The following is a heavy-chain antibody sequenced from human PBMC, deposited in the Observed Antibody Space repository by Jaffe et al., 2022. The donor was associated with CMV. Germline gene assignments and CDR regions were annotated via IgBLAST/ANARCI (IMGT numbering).Heavy chain of an antibody. V-gene: IGHV3-20*01. CDR1: GFTFDDYG. CDR3: ARGFNGDYPDRTTHYYYYYGMDV. CDR2: INWNGGST. D-gene: IGHD4-17*01. J-gene: IGHJ6*02. Sequence: EVQLVESGGGVVRPGGSLRLSCAASGFTFDDYGMSWVRQAPGKGLEWVSGINWNGGSTGYADSVKGRFTISRDNAKNSLYLQMNSLRAEDTALYHCARGFNGDYPDRTTHYYYYYGMDVWGQGTTVTVSS.